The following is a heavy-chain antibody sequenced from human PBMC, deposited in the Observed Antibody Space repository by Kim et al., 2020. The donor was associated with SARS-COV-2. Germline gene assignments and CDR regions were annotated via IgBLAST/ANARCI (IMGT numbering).Heavy chain of an antibody. D-gene: IGHD6-19*01. Sequence: SETLSLTCTVSGASLSSGDYYWTWIRQHPEKGLECFGYIYHTGTTYYHPSLKSRILMSVDTSRNQFSLELTSVTAADTAIYYCARHSSGTSLFYPWGQG. CDR1: GASLSSGDYY. CDR2: IYHTGTT. V-gene: IGHV4-31*03. CDR3: ARHSSGTSLFYP. J-gene: IGHJ5*02.